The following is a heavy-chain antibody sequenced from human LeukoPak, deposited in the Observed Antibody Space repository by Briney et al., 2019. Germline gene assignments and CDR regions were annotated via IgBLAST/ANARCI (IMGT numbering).Heavy chain of an antibody. V-gene: IGHV3-23*01. CDR1: RYSFDSYA. CDR3: AKRYGDSTGWFFDF. CDR2: INGGGDIT. Sequence: PGESLKLSCEGSRYSFDSYAMTWVRQAPGKGLEWVSSINGGGDITYYAESVKGRFTVSRDNSKNTLFLQMNSLRAEDTAVFYCAKRYGDSTGWFFDFWGQGSLVTVFS. J-gene: IGHJ4*02. D-gene: IGHD6-13*01.